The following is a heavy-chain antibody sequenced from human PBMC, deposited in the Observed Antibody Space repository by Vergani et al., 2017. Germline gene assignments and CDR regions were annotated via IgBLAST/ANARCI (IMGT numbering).Heavy chain of an antibody. CDR1: GGSVSSGSYY. V-gene: IGHV4-61*10. J-gene: IGHJ4*02. CDR2: IFYSGGA. CDR3: ARGLMVYAIDY. Sequence: QVQLQESGPGLVKPSETLSLTCTVSGGSVSSGSYYWSWIRQPAGKGLGWIGYIFYSGGANYKSSLKRRVTISVDTSKNQFSLRLSSVTAADTAVYYCARGLMVYAIDYWGQGTQVTVSS. D-gene: IGHD2-8*01.